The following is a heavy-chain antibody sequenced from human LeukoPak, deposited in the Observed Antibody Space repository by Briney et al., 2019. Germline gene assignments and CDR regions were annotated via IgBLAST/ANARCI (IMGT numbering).Heavy chain of an antibody. CDR2: VYPGDSDT. Sequence: GESLKISCKGSGYTFTNYWIHWVRQMPGKGLEWMGNVYPGDSDTRYSPSFQGQVTISADKSITTTYLQWNSLKASDTAIYYCARQLDYGGFGAFGIWAKGQWSPSLQ. CDR1: GYTFTNYW. J-gene: IGHJ3*02. V-gene: IGHV5-51*01. D-gene: IGHD4-23*01. CDR3: ARQLDYGGFGAFGI.